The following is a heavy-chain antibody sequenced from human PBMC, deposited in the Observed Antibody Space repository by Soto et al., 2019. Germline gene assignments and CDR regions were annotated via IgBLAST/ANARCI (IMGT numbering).Heavy chain of an antibody. CDR2: IYPGDSDT. Sequence: GESLKISCTGSGFTFTNYWIAWVRQMPGKGLEWMGIIYPGDSDTSYSPSFQGRVTISADKSINTAYLQWSSLKASDTAMYYCAKHEGYCSTTTCSNFDYWGQGTLVTVSS. J-gene: IGHJ4*02. D-gene: IGHD2-2*01. CDR1: GFTFTNYW. CDR3: AKHEGYCSTTTCSNFDY. V-gene: IGHV5-51*01.